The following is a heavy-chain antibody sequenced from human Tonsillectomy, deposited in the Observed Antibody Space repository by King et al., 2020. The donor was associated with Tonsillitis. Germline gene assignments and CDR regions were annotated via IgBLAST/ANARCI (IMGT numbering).Heavy chain of an antibody. CDR3: AGGLCGGDSCSSFDY. D-gene: IGHD2-21*02. Sequence: VQLVESGGDLVQPGGSLRLSCAASGFTVSSSYITWVRQAPGKGLEWVSLIYSGGSTFYADSVKGRFTISRDNSKNTLYLQMNYLRAEDTAVYYCAGGLCGGDSCSSFDYWGQGTLVTVSS. CDR1: GFTVSSSY. CDR2: IYSGGST. J-gene: IGHJ4*02. V-gene: IGHV3-66*01.